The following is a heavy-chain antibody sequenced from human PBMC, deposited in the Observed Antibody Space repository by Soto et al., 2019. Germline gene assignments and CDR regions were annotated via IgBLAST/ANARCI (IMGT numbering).Heavy chain of an antibody. V-gene: IGHV2-5*02. CDR3: ARYGDYTRRWFDP. CDR2: IYWDDDK. CDR1: TGVG. D-gene: IGHD4-17*01. Sequence: TGVGVGWIRQPPRKALQWLALIYWDDDKRYSPSLKSRLTITKDTSKNQVVLTVSNMDPADTATYYCARYGDYTRRWFDPWGQGTLVTVSS. J-gene: IGHJ5*02.